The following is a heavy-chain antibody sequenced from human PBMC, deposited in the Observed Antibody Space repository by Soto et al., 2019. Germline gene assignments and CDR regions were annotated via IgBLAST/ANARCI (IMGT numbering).Heavy chain of an antibody. V-gene: IGHV1-3*01. CDR3: ASMVFGSWGWYDP. Sequence: QVQLVQSGAEVKKPGASVQVSCPASGYTFTNYAIHWVRQAPGLGLEWMGWINGGKGNTEYSQKFQDRVTITRDTSASTAYMELTSLRFEDTAVYYCASMVFGSWGWYDPWGQGTLVTVSS. D-gene: IGHD3-10*01. J-gene: IGHJ5*02. CDR1: GYTFTNYA. CDR2: INGGKGNT.